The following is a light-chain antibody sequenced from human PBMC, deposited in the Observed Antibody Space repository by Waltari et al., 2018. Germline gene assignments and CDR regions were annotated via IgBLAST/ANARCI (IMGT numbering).Light chain of an antibody. CDR2: DVS. CDR1: SSDVGGYNY. Sequence: QSALTQPRSVSGSPGQSVTISCTGTSSDVGGYNYVPWYQQHPGKAPKLMIYDVSKRPSGVPDRFSGSKSVNTASLTISGLQAEDDADYYCCSYADRYTWVFGGGTKLTVL. J-gene: IGLJ3*02. V-gene: IGLV2-11*01. CDR3: CSYADRYTWV.